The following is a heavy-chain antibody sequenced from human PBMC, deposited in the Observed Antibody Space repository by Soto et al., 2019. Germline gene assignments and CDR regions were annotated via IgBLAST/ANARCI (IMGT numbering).Heavy chain of an antibody. CDR2: IIPISGTT. CDR3: ARWGGLSCSGAVCFKKPFDY. D-gene: IGHD2-8*02. CDR1: GGTFNNYA. Sequence: QVQLVQSGAEVKRPESSMKVSCKPSGGTFNNYAINWVRQAPGQGLAWMGAIIPISGTTKYAQKYQGRVTITADTSTSTVYMDLSSLRSEDTAVYYCARWGGLSCSGAVCFKKPFDYWGQGTLVTVSS. V-gene: IGHV1-69*06. J-gene: IGHJ4*02.